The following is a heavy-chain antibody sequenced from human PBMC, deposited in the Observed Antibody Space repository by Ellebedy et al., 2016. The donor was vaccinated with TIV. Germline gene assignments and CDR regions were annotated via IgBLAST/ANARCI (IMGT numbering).Heavy chain of an antibody. J-gene: IGHJ6*03. CDR3: AKEGWATTGGTDYDYYIDV. CDR1: RFTLSNYW. CDR2: IKQDGREK. Sequence: GGSLRLSCTASRFTLSNYWMSWVRQSPGKGLEWVANIKQDGREKYYVDSVKGRFTISRDNAKNSLYLQMNSLRTEDTALYYCAKEGWATTGGTDYDYYIDVWGKGTTVTVSS. V-gene: IGHV3-7*03. D-gene: IGHD1-26*01.